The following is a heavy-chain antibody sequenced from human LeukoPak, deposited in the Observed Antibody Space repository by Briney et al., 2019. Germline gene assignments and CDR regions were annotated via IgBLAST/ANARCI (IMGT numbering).Heavy chain of an antibody. V-gene: IGHV3-48*04. CDR2: ISTDSLTI. CDR3: ARKAQTGSHSGPFDI. D-gene: IGHD1-26*01. CDR1: GFTFSSHA. J-gene: IGHJ3*02. Sequence: GFLRLSCAASGFTFSSHAMNWVRPAPGKGLEWISSISTDSLTIKYADFVSGQFTISRDNAEHLLFLQTNSLRAEDTAVYYCARKAQTGSHSGPFDIWGQGTLVTVSS.